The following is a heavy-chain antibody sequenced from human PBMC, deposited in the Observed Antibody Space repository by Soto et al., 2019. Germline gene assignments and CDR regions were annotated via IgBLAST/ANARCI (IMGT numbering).Heavy chain of an antibody. J-gene: IGHJ4*02. CDR1: GFTFSSYS. V-gene: IGHV3-48*02. Sequence: EVQLVESGGGLVQPGGSLRLSCAASGFTFSSYSMNWVRQAPGKGLEWVSYMSSSSSTIYYADSVKGRFTISRDNAKNSLYLQMNSLRDEDTAVDYCAREEYYDYVWGSYRSSRGYFDYWGQGTLVTVSS. D-gene: IGHD3-16*02. CDR2: MSSSSSTI. CDR3: AREEYYDYVWGSYRSSRGYFDY.